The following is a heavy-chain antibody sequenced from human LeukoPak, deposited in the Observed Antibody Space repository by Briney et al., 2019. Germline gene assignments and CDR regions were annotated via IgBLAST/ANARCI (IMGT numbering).Heavy chain of an antibody. CDR1: GFTVSSNY. CDR3: ASSIVGWYDLDQFDY. D-gene: IGHD6-19*01. V-gene: IGHV3-53*01. CDR2: IYSGGST. J-gene: IGHJ4*02. Sequence: GGSLRLSCAASGFTVSSNYMSWVRQAPGKGLEWVSVIYSGGSTYYADSVKGRFTVSRDNSKNTLYLQMNSLRAEDTAVYYCASSIVGWYDLDQFDYWGQGTLVTVSS.